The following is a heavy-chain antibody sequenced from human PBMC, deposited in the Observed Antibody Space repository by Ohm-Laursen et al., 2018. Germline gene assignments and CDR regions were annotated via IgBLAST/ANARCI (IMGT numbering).Heavy chain of an antibody. V-gene: IGHV3-7*03. D-gene: IGHD3-3*01. J-gene: IGHJ4*02. Sequence: SLRLSCTAFGFTFSSYWMSWVRQAPGKGLEWVANIKQDGSEKYYVDSVKGRFTISRDNAKNSLYLQMNSLRAEDTAVYYCARTPESYYDFWSGYLYYFDYWGQGTLVTVSS. CDR1: GFTFSSYW. CDR2: IKQDGSEK. CDR3: ARTPESYYDFWSGYLYYFDY.